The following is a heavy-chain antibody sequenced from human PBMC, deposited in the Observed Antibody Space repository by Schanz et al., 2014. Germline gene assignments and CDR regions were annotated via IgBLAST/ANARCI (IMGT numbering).Heavy chain of an antibody. J-gene: IGHJ6*02. CDR2: IKQEGDEK. CDR3: ASVIMVAGNHRDGRDV. CDR1: GFTFSTYW. Sequence: VQLVESGGGVVRPGGSLRLSCAASGFTFSTYWMHWVRQAPGKGLEWVASIKQEGDEKNYVDSVKGRFTISRDNARSSLYLQMSSLRDGDTAVYYCASVIMVAGNHRDGRDVWGQGTTVIVSS. V-gene: IGHV3-7*03. D-gene: IGHD6-19*01.